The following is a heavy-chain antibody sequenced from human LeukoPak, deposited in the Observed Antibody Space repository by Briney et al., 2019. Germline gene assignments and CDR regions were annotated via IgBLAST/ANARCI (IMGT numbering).Heavy chain of an antibody. V-gene: IGHV4-39*01. Sequence: SETLSLTCTVSGGSISGSSYYWGWIRQPPGKGLEWIGSIFYSGSTYYKPSLKSRVTISVDTSKNQSSLKLRSVTAADTAVYSGARHHLGGGDYWGQGTLVTVSS. CDR1: GGSISGSSYY. D-gene: IGHD3-10*01. J-gene: IGHJ4*02. CDR2: IFYSGST. CDR3: ARHHLGGGDY.